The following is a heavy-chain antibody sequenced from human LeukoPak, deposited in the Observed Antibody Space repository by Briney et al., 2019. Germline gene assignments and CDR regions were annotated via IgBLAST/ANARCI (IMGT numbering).Heavy chain of an antibody. CDR3: ARTHSSGYYQGTFDI. CDR1: GGSLSSGGYY. CDR2: IYYRGSA. J-gene: IGHJ3*02. V-gene: IGHV4-31*11. Sequence: PSETLSLTCAVSGGSLSSGGYYWSWIRQHPGKGLEWIGYIYYRGSAYYNPSLKSRVTTSLDTSKNQFSLKLSSVTAADTAVYYCARTHSSGYYQGTFDIWGQGTMVTVSS. D-gene: IGHD3-22*01.